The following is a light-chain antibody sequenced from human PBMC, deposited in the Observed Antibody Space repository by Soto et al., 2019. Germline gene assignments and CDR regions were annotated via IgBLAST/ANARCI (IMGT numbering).Light chain of an antibody. J-gene: IGKJ3*01. Sequence: MTQSPSTLSVSPVEISNLSCRSSQSVSSDFAWYQQKPGQAPRLLIYGASSRATGIPARFSGSGSGTEFTLTISSLQSEDFAVYYCQKYNNWPPTCGTGDKGAIK. CDR2: GAS. V-gene: IGKV3-15*01. CDR1: QSVSSD. CDR3: QKYNNWPPT.